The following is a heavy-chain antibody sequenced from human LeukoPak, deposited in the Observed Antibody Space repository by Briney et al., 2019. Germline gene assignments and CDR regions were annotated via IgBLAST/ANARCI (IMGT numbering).Heavy chain of an antibody. D-gene: IGHD3-22*01. CDR1: GGSISSGGYS. CDR3: ARAKRDYYDSSGYYYD. J-gene: IGHJ4*02. CDR2: IYHSGST. V-gene: IGHV4-30-2*01. Sequence: PSQTLSLTCAVSGGSISSGGYSWSWIRQPPGKGLEWIGYIYHSGSTYYNPSLESRVTISVDRSKNQFSLKLSSVTAADTAVYYCARAKRDYYDSSGYYYDWGQGTLVTVSS.